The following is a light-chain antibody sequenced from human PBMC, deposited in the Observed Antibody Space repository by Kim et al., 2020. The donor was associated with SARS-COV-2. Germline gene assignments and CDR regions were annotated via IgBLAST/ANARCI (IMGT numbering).Light chain of an antibody. CDR1: QSISSY. CDR2: DAS. V-gene: IGKV1-39*01. J-gene: IGKJ5*01. Sequence: ASVGDRVTITCRASQSISSYLNWYQQKPGKAPKVLIYDASSLQSGVPSRFSGSGSGTDFTLTISSLQPEDFATYYCQQSFSAPITFGQWTRLEIK. CDR3: QQSFSAPIT.